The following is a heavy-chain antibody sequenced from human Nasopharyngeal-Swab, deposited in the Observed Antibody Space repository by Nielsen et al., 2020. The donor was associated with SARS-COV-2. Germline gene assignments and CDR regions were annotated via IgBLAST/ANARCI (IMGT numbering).Heavy chain of an antibody. Sequence: ETLTPTCAVYGGSFSGYYWSWIREPPGKGLEWIGEINHSGSTNYNPSLKSRVTISVDTSKNQFSLKLSSVTAADTAVYYCARVYYDSSGYREDWGQGTLVTVSS. CDR3: ARVYYDSSGYRED. V-gene: IGHV4-34*01. J-gene: IGHJ4*02. CDR2: INHSGST. CDR1: GGSFSGYY. D-gene: IGHD3-22*01.